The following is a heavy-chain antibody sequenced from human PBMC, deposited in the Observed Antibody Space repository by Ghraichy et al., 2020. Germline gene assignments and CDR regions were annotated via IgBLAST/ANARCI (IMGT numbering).Heavy chain of an antibody. CDR1: ALIFRHNW. Sequence: GESLRLSCAASALIFRHNWMHWVRQVPGKGLEWVARINPDGSRKNYVASVEGRFTISRDNARNMLYLEMKTLRVEDAGVYYCAKDGMGATRPLEYWGPGTLVTVSS. D-gene: IGHD5-12*01. CDR3: AKDGMGATRPLEY. J-gene: IGHJ4*02. CDR2: INPDGSRK. V-gene: IGHV3-74*01.